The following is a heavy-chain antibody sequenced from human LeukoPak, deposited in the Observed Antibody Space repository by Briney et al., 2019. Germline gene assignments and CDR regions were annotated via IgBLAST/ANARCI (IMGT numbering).Heavy chain of an antibody. CDR1: GFTVSSNY. CDR3: ATSAGIAATIVLGY. Sequence: GRSLRLSCAASGFTVSSNYMSWVRQAPGKGLEWVSLIYSGGSTYYADSVKGRFTISRDNSKNTLYLQMDSLRAEDTAVYSCATSAGIAATIVLGYWGQGTLVTVSS. J-gene: IGHJ4*02. CDR2: IYSGGST. V-gene: IGHV3-66*01. D-gene: IGHD5-12*01.